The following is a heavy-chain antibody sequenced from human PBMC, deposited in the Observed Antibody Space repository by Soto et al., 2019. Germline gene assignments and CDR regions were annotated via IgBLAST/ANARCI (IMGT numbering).Heavy chain of an antibody. Sequence: QVQLQESGPGLVKPSETLSLTCTVSGGSVSSYYWSWIRQPPGKGLEWTGYIYSSGSTNYNPSLKSRVTISIDTSKNQFSLKLSSVTAADTAVYYCARVGCSDTSCKGTFDYWGQGTLVTVSS. V-gene: IGHV4-59*02. J-gene: IGHJ4*02. CDR1: GGSVSSYY. CDR2: IYSSGST. CDR3: ARVGCSDTSCKGTFDY. D-gene: IGHD2-2*01.